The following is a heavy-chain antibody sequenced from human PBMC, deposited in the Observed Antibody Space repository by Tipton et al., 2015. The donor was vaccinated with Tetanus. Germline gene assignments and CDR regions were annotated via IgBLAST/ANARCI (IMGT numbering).Heavy chain of an antibody. D-gene: IGHD5-24*01. CDR2: INHSGST. J-gene: IGHJ4*02. Sequence: TLSLTCSVSGGSISSYYWSWIRQPPGKGLEWIGEINHSGSTNYNPSLKSRVTISVDTSKNQFSLKLSSVTAADTAVYYCARGDGSTLHYWGQGTLVTVSS. CDR3: ARGDGSTLHY. CDR1: GGSISSYY. V-gene: IGHV4-34*01.